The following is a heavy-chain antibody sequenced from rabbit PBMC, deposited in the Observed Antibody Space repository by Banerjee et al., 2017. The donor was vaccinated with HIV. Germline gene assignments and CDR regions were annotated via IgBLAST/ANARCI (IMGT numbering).Heavy chain of an antibody. CDR2: IYAGSSDTP. J-gene: IGHJ4*01. D-gene: IGHD6-1*01. CDR3: ARIDYTYGYAGYAYATWYYFNL. Sequence: QEQLEESGGDLVKPGASLTLTCTASGFSFSSDYDMWWVRQAPGKGLEWIACIYAGSSDTPYYASWAKGRFTISKTSSTTVTLQMTSLTAADTATYFCARIDYTYGYAGYAYATWYYFNLWGQGTSSPS. V-gene: IGHV1S45*01. CDR1: GFSFSSDYD.